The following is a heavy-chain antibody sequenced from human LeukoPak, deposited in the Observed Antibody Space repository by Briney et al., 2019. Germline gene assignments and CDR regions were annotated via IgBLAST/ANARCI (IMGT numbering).Heavy chain of an antibody. Sequence: SETLSLNCTVSGGSINRRSYYWRWIRQPPGEGLEWIGSIYYSGSTYYNPSLKSRVTISVDTSKKQVSLKLNSVTAADTAVYYCAETTPFFYDSSGVPGYYFDHWGQGTLVTVSS. CDR3: AETTPFFYDSSGVPGYYFDH. CDR2: IYYSGST. J-gene: IGHJ4*02. V-gene: IGHV4-39*01. D-gene: IGHD3-22*01. CDR1: GGSINRRSYY.